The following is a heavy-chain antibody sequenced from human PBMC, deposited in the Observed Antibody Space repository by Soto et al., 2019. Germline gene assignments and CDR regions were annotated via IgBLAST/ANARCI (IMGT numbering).Heavy chain of an antibody. CDR2: IYPCDHET. Sequence: GGSLKISCYCSGYTFSNFCIGLVLQLPGKGLEWMGIIYPCDHETIYSPSFHGKVTISADKSINTAYLQWNSLEASDTAFYFCARSPRSSPYFDYWGQGALVTVSS. V-gene: IGHV5-51*01. CDR3: ARSPRSSPYFDY. D-gene: IGHD6-13*01. J-gene: IGHJ4*02. CDR1: GYTFSNFC.